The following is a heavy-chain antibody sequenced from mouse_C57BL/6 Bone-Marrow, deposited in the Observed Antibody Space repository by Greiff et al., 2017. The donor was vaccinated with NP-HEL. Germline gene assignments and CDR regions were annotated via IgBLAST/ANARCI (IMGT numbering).Heavy chain of an antibody. CDR3: ARAPYNGSRGYFDY. CDR1: GYTFTSYW. V-gene: IGHV1-55*01. Sequence: QVQLQQPGAELVKPGASVKMSCKASGYTFTSYWITWVKQRPGQGLEWIGDIHPCSGNTNYNEKFKSKATLTVDTSSSTAYMQLSSLTSEDSAVDYWARAPYNGSRGYFDYWGQGTTLTVSS. CDR2: IHPCSGNT. D-gene: IGHD1-1*01. J-gene: IGHJ2*01.